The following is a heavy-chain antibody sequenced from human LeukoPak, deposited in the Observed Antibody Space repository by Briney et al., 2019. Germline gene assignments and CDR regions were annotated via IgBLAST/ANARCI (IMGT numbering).Heavy chain of an antibody. D-gene: IGHD4-23*01. CDR1: GGSISSSSYY. V-gene: IGHV4-39*01. CDR3: ARSKGGGNSPYYYYYYYMDV. CDR2: IYYSGST. Sequence: SSETLSLTCTVSGGSISSSSYYWGWIRQPPGKGLEWIGSIYYSGSTYYNPSLKSRVTISVDTSKNQFSLKLSSVTAADTAVYYCARSKGGGNSPYYYYYYYMDVWGKGTTVTVSS. J-gene: IGHJ6*03.